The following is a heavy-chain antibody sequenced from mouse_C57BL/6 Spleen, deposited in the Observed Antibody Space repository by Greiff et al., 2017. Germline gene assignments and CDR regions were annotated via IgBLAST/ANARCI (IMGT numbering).Heavy chain of an antibody. Sequence: QVQLKESGPELVKPGASVKLSCKASGYTFTSYDINWVKQRPGQGLEWIGWIYPRDGSTKYNEKFKGKATLTVDTSSSTAYMELHSLTSEDAAVYFCARRDYSNYDYWGQGTTLTVSS. CDR2: IYPRDGST. CDR1: GYTFTSYD. D-gene: IGHD2-5*01. J-gene: IGHJ2*01. CDR3: ARRDYSNYDY. V-gene: IGHV1-85*01.